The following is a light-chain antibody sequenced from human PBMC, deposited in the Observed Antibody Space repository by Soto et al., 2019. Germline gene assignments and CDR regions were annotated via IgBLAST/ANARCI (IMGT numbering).Light chain of an antibody. CDR1: QTVGIN. J-gene: IGKJ4*01. Sequence: IVMTQSPATLSVSPGESATLSCRAIQTVGINLVWYRQKPGQAPRLLIYGASTRVTGIPARFSGSGSGTEFTLTISSLQSEDFAVYYCQQSSNWPPGRLTFGGGTKVEIK. V-gene: IGKV3-15*01. CDR2: GAS. CDR3: QQSSNWPPGRLT.